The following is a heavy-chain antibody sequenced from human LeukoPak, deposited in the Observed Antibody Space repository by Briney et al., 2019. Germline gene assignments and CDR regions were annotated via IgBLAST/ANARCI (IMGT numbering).Heavy chain of an antibody. CDR3: AREWDDYGGKSLDY. D-gene: IGHD4-23*01. V-gene: IGHV3-33*01. CDR2: IWYDGSNK. J-gene: IGHJ4*02. Sequence: GGSLRLSCAASGFTFSSYGMHWVRQAPGKGLEWVAVIWYDGSNKYYADSVKGRFTISRDNSKNTLYLQMNSLRAEDTAVYYCAREWDDYGGKSLDYWGQGTLVTVSS. CDR1: GFTFSSYG.